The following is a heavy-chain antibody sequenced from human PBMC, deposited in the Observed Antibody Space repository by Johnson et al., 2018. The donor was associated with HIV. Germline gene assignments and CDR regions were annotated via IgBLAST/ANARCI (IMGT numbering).Heavy chain of an antibody. D-gene: IGHD6-6*01. Sequence: VQLVESGGGVVQPGRSLRLSCAASGFTFSNYAMYWVRQAPGKGLEWVAVISYDGSNKYYADSVKGRFTISRDNSKNTLYLQMNSLRAEDTAVYYCARERSIAASPAFDIWGQGTMVTVSS. CDR3: ARERSIAASPAFDI. J-gene: IGHJ3*02. CDR2: ISYDGSNK. V-gene: IGHV3-30*04. CDR1: GFTFSNYA.